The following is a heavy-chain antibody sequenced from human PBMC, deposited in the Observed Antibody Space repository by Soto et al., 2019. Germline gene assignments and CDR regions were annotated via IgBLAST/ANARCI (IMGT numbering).Heavy chain of an antibody. V-gene: IGHV1-69*13. CDR1: GGTFSSYA. CDR3: ARGTVVRSEPAYYYGMDV. Sequence: SVKVSCRASGGTFSSYAISWVRQAPGQGLEWMGGIIPIFGTANYAQKFQGRVTITADESTSTAYMELSSLRSEDTAVYYCARGTVVRSEPAYYYGMDVWGQGTTVTVSS. D-gene: IGHD2-15*01. CDR2: IIPIFGTA. J-gene: IGHJ6*02.